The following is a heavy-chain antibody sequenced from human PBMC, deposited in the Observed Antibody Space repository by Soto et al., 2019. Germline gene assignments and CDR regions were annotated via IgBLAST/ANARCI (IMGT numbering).Heavy chain of an antibody. V-gene: IGHV1-69*06. CDR1: GGTFNNYA. J-gene: IGHJ4*02. CDR2: LIPNFDTP. CDR3: TRGQGNH. Sequence: QVQLVQSGAEVKKPGSSVKVSCKTSGGTFNNYAISWVRQAPGQGLEWMGGLIPNFDTPNYAQKFQDRVTMTRDTSINTAYMEMSGLRSEDTAVYYCTRGQGNHWGQGSLVTVSS.